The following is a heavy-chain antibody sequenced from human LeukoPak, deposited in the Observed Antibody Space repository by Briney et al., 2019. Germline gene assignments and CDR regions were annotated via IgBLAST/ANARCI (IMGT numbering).Heavy chain of an antibody. CDR2: ISSGGGGR. V-gene: IGHV3-23*01. CDR3: AKILYCSGSRCAFDH. CDR1: GFTFSSYA. J-gene: IGHJ4*02. D-gene: IGHD3-22*01. Sequence: GGSLRLSCAASGFTFSSYAMNWVRQAPGRGLAWVSGISSGGGGRHYSDSVKGRFTISRENSKNTLYLQMNSLRAEDMVVYYCAKILYCSGSRCAFDHWGQGTLGTGSS.